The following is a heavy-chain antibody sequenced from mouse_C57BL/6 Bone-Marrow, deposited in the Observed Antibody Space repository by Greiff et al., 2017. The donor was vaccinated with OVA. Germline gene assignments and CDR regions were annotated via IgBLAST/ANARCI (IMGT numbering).Heavy chain of an antibody. V-gene: IGHV1-85*01. CDR1: DYTFTSYD. J-gene: IGHJ4*01. D-gene: IGHD2-4*01. CDR3: ATHDYGDYAMDY. CDR2: IYPRDGST. Sequence: VQLQQSGPELVKPGASVKLSCKASDYTFTSYDINWVKQRPGQGLEWIGWIYPRDGSTTYNEKFKGKATLTVDTSSSTAYMELHSLTSEDSAVYFCATHDYGDYAMDYWGQGTSVTVSS.